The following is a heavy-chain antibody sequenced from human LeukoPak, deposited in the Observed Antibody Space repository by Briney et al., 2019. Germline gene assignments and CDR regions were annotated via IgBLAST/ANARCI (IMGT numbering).Heavy chain of an antibody. J-gene: IGHJ5*02. CDR3: ARDSGTTGEVKFDP. CDR1: GGSISTSSYY. Sequence: SETLSLTCTVSGGSISTSSYYWGWIRQPPGKGLECIGNIYYSGSTYYNPSLKSRVTMSVDTSTNQFFLKMTSVTAADTGVYSCARDSGTTGEVKFDPWGRGTLVTVSS. D-gene: IGHD3-10*01. V-gene: IGHV4-39*07. CDR2: IYYSGST.